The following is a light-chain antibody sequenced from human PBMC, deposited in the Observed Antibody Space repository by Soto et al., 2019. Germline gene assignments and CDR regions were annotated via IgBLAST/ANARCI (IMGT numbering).Light chain of an antibody. Sequence: EIVMTQSPATLSVSPGERATLSCRASQSVTSYLAWFQQRPGQAPRLLIYDASTRATGIPVRFSGSGSGTDFTLTISGLEPEDFAVYYCQQYGSLSWTFGQGTKVDIK. CDR2: DAS. J-gene: IGKJ1*01. CDR1: QSVTSY. V-gene: IGKV3-20*01. CDR3: QQYGSLSWT.